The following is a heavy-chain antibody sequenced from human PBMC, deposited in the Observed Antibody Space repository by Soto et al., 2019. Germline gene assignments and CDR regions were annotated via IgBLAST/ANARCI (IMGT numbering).Heavy chain of an antibody. J-gene: IGHJ6*02. CDR1: GFTFSSYG. CDR3: SNLTLYDSSCSSSFANYYYGMDV. CDR2: ISYDGSNK. Sequence: PGGSLRLSCAASGFTFSSYGMHWVRQAPGKGLEWVAVISYDGSNKYYADSVKGRFTISRDNSKNTLYLQMNSLRAEDTAVYYCSNLTLYDSSCSSSFANYYYGMDVWGQGTTVTVSS. V-gene: IGHV3-30*18. D-gene: IGHD3-22*01.